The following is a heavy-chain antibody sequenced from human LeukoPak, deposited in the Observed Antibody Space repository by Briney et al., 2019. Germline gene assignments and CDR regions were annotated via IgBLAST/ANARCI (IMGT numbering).Heavy chain of an antibody. J-gene: IGHJ4*02. D-gene: IGHD6-19*01. CDR2: VSGTSEYI. CDR1: GFSFSTNS. V-gene: IGHV3-21*06. CDR3: ARWYSSGWYSDY. Sequence: GSLRLSCAASGFSFSTNSMIWVRQAPGKGLEWVSSVSGTSEYIYYADSVRGRFTISRDNAKNTVYLQMNSLRAEDTAVYYCARWYSSGWYSDYWGQGTLVTVSS.